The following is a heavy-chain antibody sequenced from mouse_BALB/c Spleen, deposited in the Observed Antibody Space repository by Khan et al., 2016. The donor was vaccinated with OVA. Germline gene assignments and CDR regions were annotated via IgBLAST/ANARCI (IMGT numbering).Heavy chain of an antibody. J-gene: IGHJ3*01. CDR1: GYTFTNYG. V-gene: IGHV9-3-1*01. CDR3: ARSNGNYWFAY. CDR2: INTYTGEP. Sequence: QVQLQQSGPELKKPGETVKISCKASGYTFTNYGMNWVKQAPGKGLKWMGWINTYTGEPTYADDFKGRFAFSLETSASTAYLQINNLKHEDTATYFCARSNGNYWFAYWGQGTLVTVSA. D-gene: IGHD2-1*01.